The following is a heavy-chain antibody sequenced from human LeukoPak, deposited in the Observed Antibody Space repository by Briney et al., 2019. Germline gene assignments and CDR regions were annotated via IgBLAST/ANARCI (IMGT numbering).Heavy chain of an antibody. Sequence: GRSLRLSCTASGFTFGDYAMSWVRQAPGKGLEWVGFIRSKAYGRTKEYAASVKGRFTISRDDSKSIAYLQMNSLKTEDTAVYYCTRIMTTVTHSFDYCGQGTLGTVSS. D-gene: IGHD4-17*01. CDR3: TRIMTTVTHSFDY. J-gene: IGHJ4*02. CDR2: IRSKAYGRTK. CDR1: GFTFGDYA. V-gene: IGHV3-49*04.